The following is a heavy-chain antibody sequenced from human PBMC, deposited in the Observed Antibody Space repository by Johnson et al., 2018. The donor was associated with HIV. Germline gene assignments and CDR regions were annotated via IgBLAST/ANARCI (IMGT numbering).Heavy chain of an antibody. V-gene: IGHV3-15*01. Sequence: VQLVESGGGLVKPGGSLRLSCAASGFTFSDYYMSWVRQAPGKGLEWVGRIKSKTDGGTTDYAAPVKGRFTISRDDSKNTLFLQMNSLRPEDTSVYYCAKDRCGGSYPDACDIWGQGTMVTVSS. CDR2: IKSKTDGGTT. CDR1: GFTFSDYY. J-gene: IGHJ3*02. CDR3: AKDRCGGSYPDACDI. D-gene: IGHD1-26*01.